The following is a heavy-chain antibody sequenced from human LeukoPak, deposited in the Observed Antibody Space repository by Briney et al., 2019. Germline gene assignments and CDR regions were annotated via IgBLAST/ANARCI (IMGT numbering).Heavy chain of an antibody. V-gene: IGHV1-69*05. CDR1: GGTFSSYA. CDR2: IIPIFGTA. Sequence: SVKVSCKASGGTFSSYAISWVRQASGQGLEWMGGIIPIFGTANYAQKFQGRVTITTGEAPGTAYMDLSSLKSEDTAVYYCARDNWNYLVNWFDPWGQGTLVTVPS. CDR3: ARDNWNYLVNWFDP. D-gene: IGHD1-7*01. J-gene: IGHJ5*02.